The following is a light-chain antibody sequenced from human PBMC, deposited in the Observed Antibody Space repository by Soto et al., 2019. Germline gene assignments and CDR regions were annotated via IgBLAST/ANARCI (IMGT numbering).Light chain of an antibody. CDR3: QHRSNWPPT. J-gene: IGKJ5*01. CDR1: QSVSSY. CDR2: DAS. V-gene: IGKV3-11*01. Sequence: DSVWTPSPDTLALSPGARTTLSCRASQSVSSYLAWYQQKPGQAPRLLIYDASNRAAGIPARFSGSGSGTDFTLTICSLEPEDFAVYYCQHRSNWPPTFCQGTRLEI.